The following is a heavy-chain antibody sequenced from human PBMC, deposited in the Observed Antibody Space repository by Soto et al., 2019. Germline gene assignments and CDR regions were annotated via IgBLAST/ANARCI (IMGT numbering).Heavy chain of an antibody. CDR3: ARDPSYYGMDV. Sequence: GASVKVSCKASGGTFNSYAISWVRQAPGQGLEWMGWINAGNGNTKYSQKFQGRVTITRDTSASTAYMELSSLRSEDTAVYYCARDPSYYGMDVWGQGTTVTVSS. V-gene: IGHV1-3*01. J-gene: IGHJ6*02. CDR1: GGTFNSYA. CDR2: INAGNGNT.